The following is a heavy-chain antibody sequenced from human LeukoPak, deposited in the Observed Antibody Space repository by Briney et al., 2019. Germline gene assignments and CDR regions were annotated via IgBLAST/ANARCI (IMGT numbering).Heavy chain of an antibody. V-gene: IGHV1-69*05. CDR1: GGTFSNYA. Sequence: SVKVSCKASGGTFSNYAISWVRQAPGQGLEWMGGIIPILGTANYAPKFQDRVTISMDESTSTSFMELRSLRSEDTAVYYCANGNYYDRSGNHHRIYNWFDPWGQGTLVTVSS. J-gene: IGHJ5*02. CDR2: IIPILGTA. CDR3: ANGNYYDRSGNHHRIYNWFDP. D-gene: IGHD3-22*01.